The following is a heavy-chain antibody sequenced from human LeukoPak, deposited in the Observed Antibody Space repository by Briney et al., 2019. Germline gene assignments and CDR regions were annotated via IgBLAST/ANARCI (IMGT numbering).Heavy chain of an antibody. CDR2: IKSKTDGGTT. D-gene: IGHD3-9*01. Sequence: GGSLRLSCAASAFTFSDAWMTWVRQAPGKGLEWVGRIKSKTDGGTTDYAAPVKGRFTISRDDSKNTLYLQMNSLKTEDTAVYYCTTGSRLRYSDCWGQGTLVTVSS. V-gene: IGHV3-15*01. J-gene: IGHJ4*02. CDR1: AFTFSDAW. CDR3: TTGSRLRYSDC.